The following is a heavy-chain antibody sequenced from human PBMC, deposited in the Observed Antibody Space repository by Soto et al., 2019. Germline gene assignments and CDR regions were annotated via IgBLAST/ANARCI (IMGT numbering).Heavy chain of an antibody. J-gene: IGHJ6*03. D-gene: IGHD2-15*01. V-gene: IGHV3-7*05. CDR3: AKGGEGYCSGTSCLYHMDA. Sequence: GGSLRLSCASSGFTFSSYWMSWVRQAPGKGLEWVANIKQDGSEKYYVDSVKGRFTISRDISKNTLYVQMSSLRAEDTAVYYCAKGGEGYCSGTSCLYHMDAWGKGTTVTVSS. CDR1: GFTFSSYW. CDR2: IKQDGSEK.